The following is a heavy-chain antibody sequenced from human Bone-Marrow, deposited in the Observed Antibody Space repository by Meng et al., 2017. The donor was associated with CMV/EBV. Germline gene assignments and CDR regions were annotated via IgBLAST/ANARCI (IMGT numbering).Heavy chain of an antibody. CDR1: GFTFGDYA. CDR3: TRYGGFLEWLLGYYYGMDV. V-gene: IGHV3-49*04. Sequence: GGSLRLSCTASGFTFGDYAMSWVRQAPGKGLEWVGFIRSKAYGGTTEYAASVKGRFTISRDDSKSIAYLQMNSLKTEDTAVYYCTRYGGFLEWLLGYYYGMDVWGQGTTVTVPS. J-gene: IGHJ6*02. D-gene: IGHD3-3*01. CDR2: IRSKAYGGTT.